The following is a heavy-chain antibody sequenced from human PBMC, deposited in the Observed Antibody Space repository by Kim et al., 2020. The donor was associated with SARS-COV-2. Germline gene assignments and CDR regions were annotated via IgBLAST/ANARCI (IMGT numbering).Heavy chain of an antibody. CDR3: ARDLITIFGVVTDWQFDY. CDR1: GFTFSSYW. J-gene: IGHJ4*02. Sequence: GGSLRLSCAASGFTFSSYWMSWVRQAPGKGLEWVANIKQDGSEKYYVDSVKGRFTISRDNAKNSLYLQMNSLRAEDTAVYYCARDLITIFGVVTDWQFDYWGQGTLVTVSS. V-gene: IGHV3-7*01. CDR2: IKQDGSEK. D-gene: IGHD3-3*01.